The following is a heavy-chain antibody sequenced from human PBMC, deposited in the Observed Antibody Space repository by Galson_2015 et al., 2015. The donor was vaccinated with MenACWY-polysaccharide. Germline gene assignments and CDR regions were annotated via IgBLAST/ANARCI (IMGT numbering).Heavy chain of an antibody. Sequence: SLRLSCAASGFRINTYYMNWVRQTPGKGLEWVSSISKSGNDMQYTVSVRGRLTISRDIAKNSLFLQMNSLGVEDTAIYYCAKDVHNYGMDVWGHGTTVTVSS. CDR1: GFRINTYY. CDR2: ISKSGNDM. D-gene: IGHD3-10*02. CDR3: AKDVHNYGMDV. V-gene: IGHV3-21*06. J-gene: IGHJ6*02.